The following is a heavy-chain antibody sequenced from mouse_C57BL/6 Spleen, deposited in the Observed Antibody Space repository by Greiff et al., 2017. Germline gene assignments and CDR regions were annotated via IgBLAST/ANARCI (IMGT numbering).Heavy chain of an antibody. CDR2: IDPSDSYT. CDR3: ARRGLLRYYFDY. V-gene: IGHV1-69*01. D-gene: IGHD1-1*01. Sequence: VQLQQSGAELVMPGASVKLSCKASGYTFPSYWMHWVKQRPGQGLEWIGEIDPSDSYTNYNQKFKGKSTLTVDKSSSTAYMQLSSLTSEYSAVYYCARRGLLRYYFDYWGQGTTLTVSS. J-gene: IGHJ2*01. CDR1: GYTFPSYW.